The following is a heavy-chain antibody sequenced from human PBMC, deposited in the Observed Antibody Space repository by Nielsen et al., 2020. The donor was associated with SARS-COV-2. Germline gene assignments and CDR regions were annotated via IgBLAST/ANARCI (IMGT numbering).Heavy chain of an antibody. D-gene: IGHD1-1*01. CDR2: IYYGGST. Sequence: GSLRLSCLVSGGSISSSSYYWGWIRQPPGKGLEWIGSIYYGGSTFYNSSLRSRVTISVDTSKNQFSLKLNSVTAADTAVYYCVRFFRSGRHWFDPWGQGTLVTVSS. CDR3: VRFFRSGRHWFDP. V-gene: IGHV4-39*01. J-gene: IGHJ5*02. CDR1: GGSISSSSYY.